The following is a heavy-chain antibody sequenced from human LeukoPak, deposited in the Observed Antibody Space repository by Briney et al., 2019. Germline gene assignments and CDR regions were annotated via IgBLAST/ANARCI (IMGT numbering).Heavy chain of an antibody. V-gene: IGHV3-48*03. D-gene: IGHD3-10*01. CDR1: GFTFSTYE. Sequence: GGSLRLSCVASGFTFSTYEMSWVRQAPGKGLEWVSYISSSGTIIYYADSVKGRFTISRDNAKNSLYLQMNSLRAEDTAVYYCARDRGLWFGELVDYWGQGTLVTVSS. CDR3: ARDRGLWFGELVDY. J-gene: IGHJ4*02. CDR2: ISSSGTII.